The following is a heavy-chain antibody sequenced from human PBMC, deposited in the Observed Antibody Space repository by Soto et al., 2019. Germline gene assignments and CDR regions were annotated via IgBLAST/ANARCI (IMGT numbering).Heavy chain of an antibody. D-gene: IGHD3-16*01. CDR3: ARAHPGPAPCWGV. V-gene: IGHV4-30-2*01. CDR1: GGSISSGGYS. Sequence: TLSLTFAVSGGSISSGGYSGSWIRQTPGKGLEWIGYIYPTGKTYYNPSLENRVTISIDTSKNQFSLQLTSVTAADTAVYYCARAHPGPAPCWGVWGHGTTVTVSS. J-gene: IGHJ6*02. CDR2: IYPTGKT.